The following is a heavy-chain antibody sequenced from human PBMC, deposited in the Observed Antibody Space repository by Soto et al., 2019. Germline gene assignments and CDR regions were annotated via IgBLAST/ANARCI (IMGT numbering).Heavy chain of an antibody. J-gene: IGHJ4*02. D-gene: IGHD2-2*01. CDR1: GLTLSAYS. CDR2: ITNSGGST. CDR3: VKDHGSYHLKFEG. Sequence: GGSLRRPCSPAGLTLSAYSIHSVRHATGKGIEYVAAITNSGGSTFYADSVKGRSTISRDNPKSTVFLQMSSLRPEDTAIYYCVKDHGSYHLKFEGWGRGILVTVSS. V-gene: IGHV3-64D*06.